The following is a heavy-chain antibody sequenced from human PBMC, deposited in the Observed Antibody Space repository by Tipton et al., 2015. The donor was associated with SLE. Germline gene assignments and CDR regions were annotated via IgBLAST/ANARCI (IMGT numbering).Heavy chain of an antibody. V-gene: IGHV4-39*07. Sequence: TLSLTCTVSDASLSSTNHYWGWIRQPPGKGLEWIGSIYYTGSTYYNPSLNSRVTISVDTSKNHFSLELRSVTAADTAVYFCARVWLNNAFDIWGQGTRVTVSS. CDR2: IYYTGST. CDR3: ARVWLNNAFDI. J-gene: IGHJ3*02. D-gene: IGHD2/OR15-2a*01. CDR1: DASLSSTNHY.